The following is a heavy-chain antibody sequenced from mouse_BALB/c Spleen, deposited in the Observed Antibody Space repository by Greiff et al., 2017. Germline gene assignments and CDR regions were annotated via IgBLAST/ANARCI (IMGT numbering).Heavy chain of an antibody. CDR2: IDPANGNT. Sequence: VQLQQSGAELVKPGASVKLSCTASGFNIKDTYMHWVKQRPEQGLGWIGRIDPANGNTKYDPKFQGKATITADTSSSTAFMHLNSLTSEYSAVYYCAREGGGYAFDYWGQGTTLTVSS. V-gene: IGHV14-3*02. J-gene: IGHJ2*01. D-gene: IGHD3-1*01. CDR3: AREGGGYAFDY. CDR1: GFNIKDTY.